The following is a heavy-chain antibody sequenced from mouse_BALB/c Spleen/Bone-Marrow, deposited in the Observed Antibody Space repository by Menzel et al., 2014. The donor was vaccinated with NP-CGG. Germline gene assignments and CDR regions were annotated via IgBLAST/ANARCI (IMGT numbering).Heavy chain of an antibody. J-gene: IGHJ2*01. CDR1: GYSFTGYT. Sequence: LKVCGPELVKPGASMKISCKASGYSFTGYTMNWVKQSHGKNLEWIGLINPYNGGTSYNQKFKGKATLTVDKSSSTASMELLSLTSAESAVYYCAKGTVDSFDYWGQGTTLTVSS. V-gene: IGHV1-18*01. CDR2: INPYNGGT. D-gene: IGHD1-1*01. CDR3: AKGTVDSFDY.